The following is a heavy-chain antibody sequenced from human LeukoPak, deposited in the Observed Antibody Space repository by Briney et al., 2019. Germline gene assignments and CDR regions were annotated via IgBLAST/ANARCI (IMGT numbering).Heavy chain of an antibody. V-gene: IGHV3-23*01. Sequence: GGSLRLSCVVSGFTSNTYAINWVRQAPGKGLEWVSAISGSGGSTHYADSVKGRFSISRDNSKNTVYLQMHSLRADDTALYYCAQDAMPRYGGRWFDLWGQGTLVTVSS. J-gene: IGHJ5*02. CDR2: ISGSGGST. CDR3: AQDAMPRYGGRWFDL. CDR1: GFTSNTYA. D-gene: IGHD2-2*01.